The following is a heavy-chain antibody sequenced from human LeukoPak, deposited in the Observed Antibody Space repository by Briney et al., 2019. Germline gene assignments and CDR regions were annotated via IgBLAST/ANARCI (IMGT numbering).Heavy chain of an antibody. J-gene: IGHJ4*02. CDR3: ARGPHTWYYYGSGSYFDY. Sequence: PSETLSLTCAVYGGSFSGYYWSWIRQPPGKGLEWIGEINHSGSTNYNPSLKSRVTISVDTSKNQFSLKLSSVTAADTAVYYCARGPHTWYYYGSGSYFDYWGQGTLVTVSS. CDR2: INHSGST. CDR1: GGSFSGYY. D-gene: IGHD3-10*01. V-gene: IGHV4-34*01.